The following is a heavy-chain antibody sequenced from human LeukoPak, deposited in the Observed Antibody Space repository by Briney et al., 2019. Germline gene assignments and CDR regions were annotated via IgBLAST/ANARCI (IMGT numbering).Heavy chain of an antibody. CDR2: ISSSSKNI. CDR1: GFTFSDFG. Sequence: GGSLRLSCEVSGFTFSDFGMNWVRQAPGKRLEWVSFISSSSKNIYYADSVRGRFTISRDNAKNSLYLEMNSLRGDDTAVYYCASKFLGQGPWGQGTLVIVSS. V-gene: IGHV3-21*06. D-gene: IGHD2/OR15-2a*01. J-gene: IGHJ5*02. CDR3: ASKFLGQGP.